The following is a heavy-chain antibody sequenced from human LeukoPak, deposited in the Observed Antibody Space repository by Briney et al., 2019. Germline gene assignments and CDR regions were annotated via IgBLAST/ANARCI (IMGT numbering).Heavy chain of an antibody. V-gene: IGHV3-23*01. Sequence: GGSLRLSCAASGFTFSTYGMIWVRQAPGKGLECVSTIGLSDDSTNYADYVKGRFTVSRDNSKNTLYLLMNSLRAEDTARYYCARDPNWGPGYWGQGTLVTVSS. J-gene: IGHJ4*02. CDR3: ARDPNWGPGY. CDR1: GFTFSTYG. CDR2: IGLSDDST. D-gene: IGHD7-27*01.